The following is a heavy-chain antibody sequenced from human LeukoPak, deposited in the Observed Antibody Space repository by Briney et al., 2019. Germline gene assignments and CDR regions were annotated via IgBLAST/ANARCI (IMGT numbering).Heavy chain of an antibody. CDR1: GFIFSSYW. V-gene: IGHV3-7*01. CDR2: IKQDGSEK. J-gene: IGHJ4*02. Sequence: GGSLRFSCAGSGFIFSSYWMSWVRQAPGKGLEWVANIKQDGSEKYYVDSVKGRFTISRDNAKNSLYLQMNSLRAEDTAVYYCARDLPDYWGQGTLVAVSS. CDR3: ARDLPDY.